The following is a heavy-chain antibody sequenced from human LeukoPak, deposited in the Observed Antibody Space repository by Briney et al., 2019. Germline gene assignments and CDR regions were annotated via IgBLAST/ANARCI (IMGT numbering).Heavy chain of an antibody. Sequence: GGSLGLSCAASGFTFSSYSMNWVRQAPGKGLEWVSYISSSSSTIYYADSVKGRFTISRDSAKNSLYLQMNSLRAEDTAVYYCAKDRGVWAFDIWGQGTTVTVSS. J-gene: IGHJ3*02. CDR3: AKDRGVWAFDI. CDR1: GFTFSSYS. V-gene: IGHV3-48*01. CDR2: ISSSSSTI. D-gene: IGHD3-10*01.